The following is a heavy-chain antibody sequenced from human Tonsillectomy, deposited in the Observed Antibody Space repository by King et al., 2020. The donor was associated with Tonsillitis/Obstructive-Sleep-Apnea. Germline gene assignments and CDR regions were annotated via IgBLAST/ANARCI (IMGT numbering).Heavy chain of an antibody. V-gene: IGHV4-59*01. CDR3: ARTSLDYGDYEFTYYMDV. D-gene: IGHD4-17*01. Sequence: VQLQESGPGLVKPSETLSLTCTVSDDSISSYYWSCIRQPPGKGLEWIAYIYYSGTTNYNPSLKSRVTISLDTSKNQFSLKLSSVTAADTAVYYCARTSLDYGDYEFTYYMDVWGKGTTVSVSS. CDR1: DDSISSYY. CDR2: IYYSGTT. J-gene: IGHJ6*03.